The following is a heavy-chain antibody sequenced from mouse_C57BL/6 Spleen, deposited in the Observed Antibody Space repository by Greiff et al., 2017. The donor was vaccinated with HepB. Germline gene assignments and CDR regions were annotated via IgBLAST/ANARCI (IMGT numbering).Heavy chain of an antibody. J-gene: IGHJ2*01. CDR3: ARGYYGSSRYYFDY. V-gene: IGHV1-50*01. CDR2: IDPSDSYT. Sequence: QVQLKQPGAELVKPGASVKLSCKASGYTFTSYWMQWVKQRPGQGLEWIGEIDPSDSYTNYNQKLKGKATLTVDTSSSTAYMQLSSLTSEGSAVYYCARGYYGSSRYYFDYWGQGTTLTVSS. CDR1: GYTFTSYW. D-gene: IGHD1-1*01.